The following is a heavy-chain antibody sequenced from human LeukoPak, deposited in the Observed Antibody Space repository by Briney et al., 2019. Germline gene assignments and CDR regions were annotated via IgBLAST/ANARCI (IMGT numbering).Heavy chain of an antibody. CDR2: FDPEDGET. CDR1: GYTLTELS. V-gene: IGHV1-24*01. J-gene: IGHJ5*02. D-gene: IGHD6-13*01. CDR3: ATVIFPSPLTQQLVKTGGWFEP. Sequence: ASVKVSCKVSGYTLTELSMDWVRQAPGKGLEWMGGFDPEDGETIYAQKFQGRVTMTEDTSTDTAYMELSSLRSEDTAVYYCATVIFPSPLTQQLVKTGGWFEPWSQGTLVTVSS.